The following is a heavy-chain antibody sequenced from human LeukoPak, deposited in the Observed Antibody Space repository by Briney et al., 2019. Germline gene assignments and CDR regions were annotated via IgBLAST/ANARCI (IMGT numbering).Heavy chain of an antibody. Sequence: ASVKVSCKASGYTFTSYGISWVRQAPGQGLEWMGWINPNSGVTHYPQKFQGRVTMTRDTSISTAYMELSRLRSDDTAVYYCARERTTFDAFDIWGQGTMVTVSS. CDR2: INPNSGVT. CDR1: GYTFTSYG. CDR3: ARERTTFDAFDI. V-gene: IGHV1-2*02. D-gene: IGHD2/OR15-2a*01. J-gene: IGHJ3*02.